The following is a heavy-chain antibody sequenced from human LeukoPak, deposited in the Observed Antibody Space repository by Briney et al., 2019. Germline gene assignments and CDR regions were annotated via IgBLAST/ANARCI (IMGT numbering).Heavy chain of an antibody. D-gene: IGHD6-6*01. J-gene: IGHJ1*01. Sequence: PSQTLSLTCTVSGGSISSGGYYWSWIRQHPGKGLEWIGYIYYSGSTYYNPSLKSRVTISVDTSKNQFSLKLSSVTAADTAVYCCARDGSSSSLFQHWGQGTLVTVSS. CDR3: ARDGSSSSLFQH. CDR2: IYYSGST. V-gene: IGHV4-31*03. CDR1: GGSISSGGYY.